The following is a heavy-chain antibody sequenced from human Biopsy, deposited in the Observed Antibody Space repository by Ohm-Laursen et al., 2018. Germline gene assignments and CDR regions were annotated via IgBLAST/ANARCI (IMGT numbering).Heavy chain of an antibody. J-gene: IGHJ6*02. CDR2: TYKGGNT. CDR1: GDSISSYY. CDR3: ARDLPSSYYYAMDV. V-gene: IGHV4-4*07. Sequence: SETLSLTCTVSGDSISSYYWSWIRQPAGKGLEWIGHTYKGGNTNHNPSLKSRVSMSVDTSKNQLSPTLRSVTAADTAVYYCARDLPSSYYYAMDVWGQGTTVTVSS.